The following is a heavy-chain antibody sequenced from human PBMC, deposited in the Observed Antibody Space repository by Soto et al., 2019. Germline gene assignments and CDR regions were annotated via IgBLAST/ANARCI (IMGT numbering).Heavy chain of an antibody. Sequence: SETLSLTCTVSGGSISSYYWSWIRQPPGKGLEWIGYIYYSGSTNYNPSLKSRVTISVDTSKNQFSLKLSSVTAADTAVYYCARVPHLYYYGSGSYSRWFDPWGQGTLVTVSS. CDR2: IYYSGST. CDR1: GGSISSYY. D-gene: IGHD3-10*01. J-gene: IGHJ5*02. V-gene: IGHV4-59*01. CDR3: ARVPHLYYYGSGSYSRWFDP.